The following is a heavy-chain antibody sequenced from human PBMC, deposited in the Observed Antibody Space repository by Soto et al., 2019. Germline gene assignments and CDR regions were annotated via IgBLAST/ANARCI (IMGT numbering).Heavy chain of an antibody. V-gene: IGHV4-30-4*01. Sequence: SETLSLTCTVSGDSISSGDYYWSWIRQPPGKGLEYIGYIHYSGSTYYNPSLKSRVTISVDTSKNQFSLKLSSVTATDTAVYYCARVVYISSKRFLARLFDPWGQGTLVTVSS. J-gene: IGHJ5*02. CDR3: ARVVYISSKRFLARLFDP. CDR1: GDSISSGDYY. CDR2: IHYSGST. D-gene: IGHD3-3*01.